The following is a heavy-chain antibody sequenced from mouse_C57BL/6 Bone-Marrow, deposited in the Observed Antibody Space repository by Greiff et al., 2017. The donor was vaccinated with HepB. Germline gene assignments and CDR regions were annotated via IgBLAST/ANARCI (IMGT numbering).Heavy chain of an antibody. CDR3: ARGGGVWYFDY. V-gene: IGHV3-1*01. CDR1: GYSITSGYD. CDR2: ISYSGST. J-gene: IGHJ2*01. Sequence: EVQVVESGPGMVKPSQSLSLTCTVTGYSITSGYDWHWIRHFPGNKLEWMGYISYSGSTNYNPSLKSRISITHDTSKNHFFLKLNSVTTEDTATYYCARGGGVWYFDYWGQGTTLTVSS.